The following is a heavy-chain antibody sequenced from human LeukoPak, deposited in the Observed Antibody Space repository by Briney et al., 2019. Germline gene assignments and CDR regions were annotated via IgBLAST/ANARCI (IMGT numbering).Heavy chain of an antibody. CDR2: IYYSGST. J-gene: IGHJ4*02. CDR1: GGSISSGGYY. V-gene: IGHV4-31*03. CDR3: ARDRNSGSYDGDFDY. Sequence: SETLSLTCTVSGGSISSGGYYWSWIRQHPGKGLEWIGYIYYSGSTYYNPSLKSRVTISVDTSKNQFSLKLSSVTAADTAVYYCARDRNSGSYDGDFDYWGQGTLVTVSS. D-gene: IGHD1-26*01.